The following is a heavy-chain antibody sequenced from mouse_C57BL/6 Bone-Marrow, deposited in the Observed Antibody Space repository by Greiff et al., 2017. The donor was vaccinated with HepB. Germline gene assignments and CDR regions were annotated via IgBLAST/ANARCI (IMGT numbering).Heavy chain of an antibody. CDR1: GFNIKNTY. J-gene: IGHJ4*01. V-gene: IGHV14-3*01. D-gene: IGHD1-1*01. CDR2: IDPANGNT. Sequence: EVQLQESVAELVRPGASVKLSCTASGFNIKNTYMHWVKQRPEQGLEWIGRIDPANGNTKYAPKFQGKATITADTSSNTAYLQLSSLTSEDTAIYYCARDPITTVVEGAMDYWGQGTSVTVSS. CDR3: ARDPITTVVEGAMDY.